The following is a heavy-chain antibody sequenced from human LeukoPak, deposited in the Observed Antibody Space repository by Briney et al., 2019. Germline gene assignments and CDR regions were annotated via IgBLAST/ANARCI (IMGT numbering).Heavy chain of an antibody. Sequence: SETLSLTCTVSGGSISSYYWSWIRQHPGKGLEWIGYIYYSGSTNYNPSLKSRVTISVDTSKNQFSLKLSSVTAADTAVYYCARVVEDSSGYYISYGMDVWGQGTTVTVS. D-gene: IGHD3-22*01. CDR3: ARVVEDSSGYYISYGMDV. V-gene: IGHV4-59*01. CDR2: IYYSGST. J-gene: IGHJ6*02. CDR1: GGSISSYY.